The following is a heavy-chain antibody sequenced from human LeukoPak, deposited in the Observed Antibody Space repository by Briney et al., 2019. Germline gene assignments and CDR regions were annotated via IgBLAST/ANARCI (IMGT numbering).Heavy chain of an antibody. CDR2: ISYTGTYI. J-gene: IGHJ4*02. D-gene: IGHD1-26*01. CDR1: AFSLNAYN. V-gene: IGHV3-21*04. CDR3: VRDRGTYRPIDY. Sequence: GGSLRLSCAASAFSLNAYNMNWVRQAPGKGLEWVSSISYTGTYIYYADSVKGRFTISRDNAQNSLYLQMNSLKAEDTAIYYCVRDRGTYRPIDYWGQGTLVTVSS.